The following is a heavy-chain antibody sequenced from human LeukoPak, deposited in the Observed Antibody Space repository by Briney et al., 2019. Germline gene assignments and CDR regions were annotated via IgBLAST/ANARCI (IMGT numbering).Heavy chain of an antibody. Sequence: GASVKVSCKAPGYTFTSHGSIWLRHAPGQGLEWMGWITVNNGYTKYAQELQGRVTMTTDTSTSTAYMELRCLRSDDSAVYYCARRLYYDFWSGYSLYYYYGMEVWGQGATVTVSS. CDR2: ITVNNGYT. CDR3: ARRLYYDFWSGYSLYYYYGMEV. D-gene: IGHD3-3*01. V-gene: IGHV1-18*01. CDR1: GYTFTSHG. J-gene: IGHJ6*02.